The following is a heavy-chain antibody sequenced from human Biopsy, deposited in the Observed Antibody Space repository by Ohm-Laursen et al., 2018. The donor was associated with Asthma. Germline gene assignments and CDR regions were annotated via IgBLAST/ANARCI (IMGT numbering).Heavy chain of an antibody. Sequence: SLRLSCAASGFAVSRDHMFWVRQAPGKGLEWVSEIYSGGTSHTADSVRGRFTISRDYSTNTLYLQMHSLRAEDAAVYYCARGDSSNWSHYYFDYWGQGTLVTVSS. CDR3: ARGDSSNWSHYYFDY. J-gene: IGHJ4*02. V-gene: IGHV3-66*01. CDR2: IYSGGTS. D-gene: IGHD3-22*01. CDR1: GFAVSRDH.